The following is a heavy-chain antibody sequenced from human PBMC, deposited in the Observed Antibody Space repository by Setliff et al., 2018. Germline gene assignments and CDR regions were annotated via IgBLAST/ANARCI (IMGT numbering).Heavy chain of an antibody. V-gene: IGHV3-20*04. CDR1: GFTFKDYG. CDR2: INWSGGTA. CDR3: AKGAHFSNYARVFDP. J-gene: IGHJ5*02. D-gene: IGHD4-4*01. Sequence: AGGSLRLSCAASGFTFKDYGMAWVRQSPGKGLEWVAGINWSGGTAGYADSVRGRFTISRDNAKSSVYLQMSSLRAEDTAFYFCAKGAHFSNYARVFDPWGQGTLVTVSS.